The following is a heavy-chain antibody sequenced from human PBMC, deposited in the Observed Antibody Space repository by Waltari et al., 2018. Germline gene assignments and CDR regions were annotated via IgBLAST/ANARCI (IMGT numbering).Heavy chain of an antibody. J-gene: IGHJ4*02. Sequence: QVQLVQSGAEVKKPGASVKVSCKASGYTFTSYGISWVRQAPGQGLGWMGWINPNSGGPNYAQKFQGRVTMTRDTSISTAYMELSRLRSDDTAVYYCARVYKGVGHHDWGQGTLVTVSS. CDR1: GYTFTSYG. D-gene: IGHD1-1*01. CDR2: INPNSGGP. V-gene: IGHV1-2*02. CDR3: ARVYKGVGHHD.